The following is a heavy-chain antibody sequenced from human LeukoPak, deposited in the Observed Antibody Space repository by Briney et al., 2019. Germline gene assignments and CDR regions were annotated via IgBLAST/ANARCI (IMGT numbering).Heavy chain of an antibody. CDR2: INPSGGST. Sequence: ASVTVSCKASGYTFTCYYMHWMRQAPGQGLEWMGIINPSGGSTNYAQKFQGRVTMTRDTSTSTVYMDLSSLRSDDTAVYYCARGKSIGDFDYWGQGTLVTVSS. V-gene: IGHV1-46*01. J-gene: IGHJ4*02. CDR1: GYTFTCYY. CDR3: ARGKSIGDFDY.